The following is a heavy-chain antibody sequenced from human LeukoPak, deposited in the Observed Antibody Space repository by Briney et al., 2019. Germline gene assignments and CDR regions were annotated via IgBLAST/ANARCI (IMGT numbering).Heavy chain of an antibody. CDR1: GFTFSSYS. D-gene: IGHD6-19*01. J-gene: IGHJ3*02. CDR3: ARDWASAGSVMAFDI. V-gene: IGHV3-21*01. Sequence: PGGSLRLSCAASGFTFSSYSMNWVRQAPGKGLEWVSSISSSSSYIYYADSVKGRFTISRDNAKNSLYLQMNSLRAEDTAVYYCARDWASAGSVMAFDIWGQGTMVTVSS. CDR2: ISSSSSYI.